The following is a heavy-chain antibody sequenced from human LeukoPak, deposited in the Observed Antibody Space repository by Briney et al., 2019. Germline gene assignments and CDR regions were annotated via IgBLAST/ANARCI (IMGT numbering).Heavy chain of an antibody. Sequence: ASVKVSCKASGYTFTSYYMHWVRQAPGQGLEWMGIINPSGGSSNYEQKFQGRVTMTRDTSTSTVYMELSSLRSEDTAVYYCAREFGSQVDTAMVMSFDYWGQGTLVTVSS. D-gene: IGHD5-18*01. J-gene: IGHJ4*02. CDR3: AREFGSQVDTAMVMSFDY. V-gene: IGHV1-46*01. CDR1: GYTFTSYY. CDR2: INPSGGSS.